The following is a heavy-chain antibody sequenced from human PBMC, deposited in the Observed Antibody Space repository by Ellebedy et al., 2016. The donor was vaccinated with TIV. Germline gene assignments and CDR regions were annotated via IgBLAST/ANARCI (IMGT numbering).Heavy chain of an antibody. V-gene: IGHV3-30-3*01. Sequence: GESLKISXAASGFTFSDYAMHWVRQAPGKGLEWVAVMSYNGGDKYHADFVQGRFTISRDNSRNTLYLQMNSLRGEDTAVYYCARLMEVATVVYYYGMDVWGQGTTVTVPS. J-gene: IGHJ6*02. CDR1: GFTFSDYA. CDR2: MSYNGGDK. CDR3: ARLMEVATVVYYYGMDV. D-gene: IGHD5-24*01.